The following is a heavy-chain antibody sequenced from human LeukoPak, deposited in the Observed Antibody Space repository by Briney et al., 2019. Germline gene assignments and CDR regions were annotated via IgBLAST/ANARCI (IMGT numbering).Heavy chain of an antibody. J-gene: IGHJ4*02. V-gene: IGHV3-7*01. Sequence: GGSLRLSCAASSFTFGRYWMSWVRQAPGKGLEWVANINPAGSEEYYVDSVKGRFTISRDNAKNSLYLQVNSLRAEDTAVYYCARDPSRPRSFDFWGQGTLVTVSS. CDR3: ARDPSRPRSFDF. CDR2: INPAGSEE. CDR1: SFTFGRYW.